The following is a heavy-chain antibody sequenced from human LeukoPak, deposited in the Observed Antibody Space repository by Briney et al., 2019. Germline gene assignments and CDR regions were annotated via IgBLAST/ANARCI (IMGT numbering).Heavy chain of an antibody. D-gene: IGHD3-22*01. CDR1: GFTFDDYA. V-gene: IGHV3-9*01. J-gene: IGHJ4*02. Sequence: GGSLRLSCAASGFTFDDYAMHWVRQAPGKGLEWVSGISWNSGSIGYADSAKGRFTTSRDNAKNSLYLQMNSLRAEDTALYYCANDYYDSSGYFYYFDYWGQGTLVTVSS. CDR2: ISWNSGSI. CDR3: ANDYYDSSGYFYYFDY.